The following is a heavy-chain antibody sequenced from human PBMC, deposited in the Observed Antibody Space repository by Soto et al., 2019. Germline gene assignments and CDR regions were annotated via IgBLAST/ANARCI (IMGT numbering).Heavy chain of an antibody. V-gene: IGHV1-69*12. J-gene: IGHJ4*02. CDR2: IIPIFGTA. Sequence: QVQLVQSGAEVKKPGSSVKVSCKASGGTFSSYAISWVRQAPGQGLEWMGGIIPIFGTANYAQKFQGRVTXXAXEXXSTAYMELSSLRSEDTAVYYCASGGKAQEMATINYWGQGTLVTVSS. CDR1: GGTFSSYA. D-gene: IGHD5-12*01. CDR3: ASGGKAQEMATINY.